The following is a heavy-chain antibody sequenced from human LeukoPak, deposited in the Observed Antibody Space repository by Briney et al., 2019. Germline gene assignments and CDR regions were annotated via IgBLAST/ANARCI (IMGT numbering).Heavy chain of an antibody. Sequence: PGGSLRLSCAASGFTFSSYWMSWVRQAPGKGLEWVANIKQDGSEKYYVDSVKGRFTISRDNAKNSLYLQMNSLRAEDTAVYYCARETYYYDSSGYPQTYFGYWGQGTLVTVSS. D-gene: IGHD3-22*01. J-gene: IGHJ4*02. V-gene: IGHV3-7*01. CDR2: IKQDGSEK. CDR1: GFTFSSYW. CDR3: ARETYYYDSSGYPQTYFGY.